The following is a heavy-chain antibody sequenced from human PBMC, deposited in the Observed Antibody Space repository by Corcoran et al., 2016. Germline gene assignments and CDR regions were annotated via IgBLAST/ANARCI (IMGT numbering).Heavy chain of an antibody. J-gene: IGHJ6*02. Sequence: QVQLVQSGAEVKKPGASVKVSCKASGYTFTSYYMHWVRQAPGQGLEWMGIINPSGGSTSYAQKFQGRVTMTRDTSTSTVYMELSSRRSEDTAVYDCARARRTPQGYYYGMDVWGQGTTVTVSS. CDR3: ARARRTPQGYYYGMDV. V-gene: IGHV1-46*01. CDR2: INPSGGST. CDR1: GYTFTSYY.